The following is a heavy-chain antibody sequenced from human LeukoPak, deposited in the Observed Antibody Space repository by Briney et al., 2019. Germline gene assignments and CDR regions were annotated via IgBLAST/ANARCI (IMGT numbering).Heavy chain of an antibody. D-gene: IGHD6-13*01. CDR2: IKQDGSEK. Sequence: GGSLRLSCAASGFTFSSYWMSWVRQAPGKGLEWVANIKQDGSEKYYADSVKGRFTISRDNAKNSLYVQMNSLRPEDTALYYCAKEGARLGTAVSGPFDYWGQGTLVTVSS. CDR3: AKEGARLGTAVSGPFDY. V-gene: IGHV3-7*03. J-gene: IGHJ4*02. CDR1: GFTFSSYW.